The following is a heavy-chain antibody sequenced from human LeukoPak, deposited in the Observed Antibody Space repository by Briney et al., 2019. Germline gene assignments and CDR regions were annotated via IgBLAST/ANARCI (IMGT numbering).Heavy chain of an antibody. D-gene: IGHD4-17*01. CDR1: GFTFSSYE. CDR3: ARLSTVTTFDY. CDR2: ISSSGSTI. V-gene: IGHV3-48*03. Sequence: GGSLRLSCAVSGFTFSSYEMNWVRQAPGKGLEWVSYISSSGSTIYYADSVKGRFTISRDNAKNSLYLQMNSLRAEDTAVYYCARLSTVTTFDYWGQGTLVTVSS. J-gene: IGHJ4*02.